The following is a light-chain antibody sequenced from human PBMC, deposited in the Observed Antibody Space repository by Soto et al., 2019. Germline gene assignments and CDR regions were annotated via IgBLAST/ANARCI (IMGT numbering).Light chain of an antibody. Sequence: DIQMTQSPSALSASVGDRVTITCRASQSVSTWLAWYQQKPGKAPNLLIYDASSLESGVPSRFSGSGSGTEFTLTISSLQPDDFATYYCQQYDSSSFTFGPGTKVDIK. CDR1: QSVSTW. J-gene: IGKJ3*01. V-gene: IGKV1-5*01. CDR2: DAS. CDR3: QQYDSSSFT.